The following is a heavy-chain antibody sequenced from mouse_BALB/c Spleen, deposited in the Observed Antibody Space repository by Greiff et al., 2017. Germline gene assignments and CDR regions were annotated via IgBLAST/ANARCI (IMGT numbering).Heavy chain of an antibody. CDR3: ARAPLLRYAMGY. J-gene: IGHJ4*01. CDR2: INPGSGGT. CDR1: GYAFTNYL. D-gene: IGHD1-2*01. Sequence: QVQLQQSGAELVRPGTSVKVSCKASGYAFTNYLIEWVKQRPGQGLEWIGVINPGSGGTNYNEKFKGKATLTADKSSSTAYMQLSSLTSDDSAVYFCARAPLLRYAMGYWGQGTSVTVSS. V-gene: IGHV1-54*01.